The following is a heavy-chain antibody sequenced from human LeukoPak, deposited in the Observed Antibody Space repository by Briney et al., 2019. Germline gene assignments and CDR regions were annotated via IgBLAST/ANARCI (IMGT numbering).Heavy chain of an antibody. V-gene: IGHV4-59*08. CDR2: IYYSGST. J-gene: IGHJ4*02. CDR3: ARAVSGRFDY. D-gene: IGHD6-19*01. CDR1: GGSMSPYH. Sequence: LETLSLTCTVSGGSMSPYHWGWIRQPPGKGLEWTGYIYYSGSTNYNPSLKSRVTISVDTSKNQFSLKLSSVTAADTAIYYCARAVSGRFDYWGRGTLVTVSS.